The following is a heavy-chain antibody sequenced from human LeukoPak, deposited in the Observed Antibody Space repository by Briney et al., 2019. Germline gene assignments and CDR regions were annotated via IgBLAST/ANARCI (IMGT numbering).Heavy chain of an antibody. J-gene: IGHJ4*02. CDR2: IYTSGST. CDR1: GGSISSYY. D-gene: IGHD1-14*01. Sequence: SETLSLTCTVSGGSISSYYWSWIRQPPGKGLEWIGYIYTSGSTNYNPSLKSRVTISVDTSKNQFSLKLSSVTAADTAVYYCARHADFTGPLGYFDYWGQGTLVTDSS. V-gene: IGHV4-4*09. CDR3: ARHADFTGPLGYFDY.